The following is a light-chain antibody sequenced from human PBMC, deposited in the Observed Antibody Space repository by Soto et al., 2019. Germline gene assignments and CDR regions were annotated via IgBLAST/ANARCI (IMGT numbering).Light chain of an antibody. Sequence: QSALTQPASVSGSPGQSITISCTGTSSDVGSYNLVSWYQQHPGKAPKLMIYEGSKRPSGVSNRFSGSKSGNTASLTISGLQAEDEADYCCSYAGSSRVFGGGTKLTVL. CDR1: SSDVGSYNL. J-gene: IGLJ3*02. V-gene: IGLV2-23*01. CDR2: EGS. CDR3: CSYAGSSRV.